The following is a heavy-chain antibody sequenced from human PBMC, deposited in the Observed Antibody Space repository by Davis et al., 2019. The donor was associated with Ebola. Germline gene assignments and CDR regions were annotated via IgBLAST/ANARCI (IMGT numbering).Heavy chain of an antibody. Sequence: PGGSLRLSCAASGFTFSSYAMHWVRQAPGKGLEWVAVISYDGSNKYYADSVKGRFTISRDNSKNTLYLQMNSLRAEDTAVYYCARDNRRYSYGHTAFDYWGQGTLVTVSS. D-gene: IGHD5-18*01. V-gene: IGHV3-30-3*01. CDR3: ARDNRRYSYGHTAFDY. CDR1: GFTFSSYA. CDR2: ISYDGSNK. J-gene: IGHJ4*02.